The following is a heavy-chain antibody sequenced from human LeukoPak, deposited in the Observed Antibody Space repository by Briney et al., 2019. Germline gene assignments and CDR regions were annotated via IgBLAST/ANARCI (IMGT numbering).Heavy chain of an antibody. CDR3: ATKYA. Sequence: PGGSLRLSCAASGFTFSIYAMNWARQAPGKGLGWVSDISTGGGITYYADSVKGRFTISRDNTKNALYLQMNSLTAEDSAVYYCATKYAWGQGTLVTVCS. J-gene: IGHJ5*02. CDR2: ISTGGGIT. V-gene: IGHV3-23*01. D-gene: IGHD2-8*01. CDR1: GFTFSIYA.